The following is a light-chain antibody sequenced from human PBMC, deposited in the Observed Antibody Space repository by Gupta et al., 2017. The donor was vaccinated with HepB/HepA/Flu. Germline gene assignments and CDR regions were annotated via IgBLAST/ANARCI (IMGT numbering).Light chain of an antibody. CDR3: EAWDDSLNGRV. Sequence: QSLLTQPPSASGTPGQRVTITCSGSSSSIGSNTVNWYQQLPGTAPKLLIYSNNQRPSGVPDRFSGSNSGTSASLAISGVQAEDEADYYCEAWDDSLNGRVFGGGTKLTVL. CDR1: SSSIGSNT. V-gene: IGLV1-44*01. J-gene: IGLJ2*01. CDR2: SNN.